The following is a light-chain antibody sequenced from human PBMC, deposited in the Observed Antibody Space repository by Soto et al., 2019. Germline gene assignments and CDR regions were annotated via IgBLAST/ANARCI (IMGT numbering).Light chain of an antibody. Sequence: QSVLTQPPSTSGTPGQRVTISCSGASSNIGSNTVNWYQHLPGTAPKLLIYYNNQRPSGVPDRFSGSRSGTSASLAITGLQSGDVAYYYCAAWDDSLNGVVFGGGTQLTVL. CDR1: SSNIGSNT. J-gene: IGLJ2*01. CDR2: YNN. CDR3: AAWDDSLNGVV. V-gene: IGLV1-44*01.